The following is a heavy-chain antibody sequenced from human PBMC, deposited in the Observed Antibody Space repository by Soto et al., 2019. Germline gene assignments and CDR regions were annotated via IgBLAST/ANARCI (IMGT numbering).Heavy chain of an antibody. V-gene: IGHV3-23*01. J-gene: IGHJ5*02. Sequence: PGGSLRLSCAASGFTFTNFDMSWVRQAPGMGLEWLSGIGMRGDKTYYADSVKGRFTISRDNSKNTLSLKMHSLRVDDTALYYCVRGYTNQDRWGQGTQVTVSS. CDR1: GFTFTNFD. CDR3: VRGYTNQDR. CDR2: IGMRGDKT. D-gene: IGHD1-20*01.